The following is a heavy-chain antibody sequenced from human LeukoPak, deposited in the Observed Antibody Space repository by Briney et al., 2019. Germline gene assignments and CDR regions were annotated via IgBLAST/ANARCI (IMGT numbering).Heavy chain of an antibody. J-gene: IGHJ5*02. CDR2: IIPIFGTA. D-gene: IGHD6-13*01. CDR3: ARDNSDTVKGDYSSTSYWWFDP. V-gene: IGHV1-69*05. CDR1: GGTSSSYA. Sequence: SVKVSCKASGGTSSSYAISWVRQAPGQGLEWMGGIIPIFGTANYAQKFQGRVTMTRDTSTSTVYMEVSSLRSEDTAVYYCARDNSDTVKGDYSSTSYWWFDPWGQGTLVTVSS.